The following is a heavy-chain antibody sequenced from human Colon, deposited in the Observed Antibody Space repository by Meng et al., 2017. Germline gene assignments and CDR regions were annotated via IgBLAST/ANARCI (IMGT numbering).Heavy chain of an antibody. D-gene: IGHD4-17*01. CDR1: GGSISSGDYY. CDR3: ARGPTTYFDY. Sequence: QLTGAGPGLLKHLPTLSFPCTVSGGSISSGDYYWSSIRQPPGKGLEWIGYIYYSGSTYYNPSLKSRVTISVDTSKNQFSLKLSSVTAADTAVYYCARGPTTYFDYWGQGTLVTVSS. J-gene: IGHJ4*02. CDR2: IYYSGST. V-gene: IGHV4-30-4*01.